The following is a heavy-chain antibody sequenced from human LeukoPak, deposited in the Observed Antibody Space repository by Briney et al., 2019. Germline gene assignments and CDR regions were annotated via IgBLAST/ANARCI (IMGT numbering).Heavy chain of an antibody. CDR1: GGTFSSYA. V-gene: IGHV1-69*06. J-gene: IGHJ5*02. Sequence: GSSVKVSCKASGGTFSSYAISWVRQAPGQGLEWMGGIIPIFGTANYAQKFQGRVTITADKSTSTAYMELSSLRSEDTAVYYCARGSRAGGYQPFDPWGQGTLVTVSS. CDR2: IIPIFGTA. CDR3: ARGSRAGGYQPFDP. D-gene: IGHD6-13*01.